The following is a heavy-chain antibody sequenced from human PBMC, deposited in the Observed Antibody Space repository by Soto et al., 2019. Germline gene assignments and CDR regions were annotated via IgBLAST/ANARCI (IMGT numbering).Heavy chain of an antibody. CDR3: ARDTYSSSSYYYYGMDV. D-gene: IGHD6-6*01. Sequence: QVQLVQSGAEVKKPGSSVKVSCKASGGTFSSYAISWVRQAPGQGLEWMGGIIPIFGTANYAQKLQGRVTITADESTSTAYMELSSLRSEDTAVYYCARDTYSSSSYYYYGMDVWGQGTTVTVSS. CDR1: GGTFSSYA. V-gene: IGHV1-69*01. CDR2: IIPIFGTA. J-gene: IGHJ6*02.